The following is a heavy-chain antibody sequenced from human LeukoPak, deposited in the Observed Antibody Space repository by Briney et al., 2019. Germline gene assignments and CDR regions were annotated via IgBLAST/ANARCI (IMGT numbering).Heavy chain of an antibody. Sequence: GGSLRLSCAASGFTFSRNAMNWVRQAPGKGLEWVSFISSSSNYISYADSVKGRFTISRDNAKNSLYLQMNSLRAEDTAVYYRARPLDSSKKHLDFWGPGNLVTV. J-gene: IGHJ4*02. V-gene: IGHV3-21*01. CDR3: ARPLDSSKKHLDF. CDR1: GFTFSRNA. D-gene: IGHD6-13*01. CDR2: ISSSSNYI.